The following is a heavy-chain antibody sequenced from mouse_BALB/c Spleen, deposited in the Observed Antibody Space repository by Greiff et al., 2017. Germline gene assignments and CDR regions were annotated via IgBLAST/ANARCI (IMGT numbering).Heavy chain of an antibody. CDR2: IRSKSNNYDT. V-gene: IGHV10-3*03. CDR3: VGDRGYDYAMGY. Sequence: EVQLKESGGGLVQPKGSLKLSCAASGFTFNTYAMHWVCQAPGKGLEWVARIRSKSNNYDTYYADSVKDRFTISRDDSQSMLYLQMNNLKTEDTAMYYCVGDRGYDYAMGYWGQGTSVTVSS. J-gene: IGHJ4*01. CDR1: GFTFNTYA. D-gene: IGHD2-14*01.